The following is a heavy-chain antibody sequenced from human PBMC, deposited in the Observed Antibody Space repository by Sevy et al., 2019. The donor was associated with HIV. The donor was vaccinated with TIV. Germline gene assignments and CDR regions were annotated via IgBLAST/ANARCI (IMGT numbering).Heavy chain of an antibody. CDR1: GFSLSTSGVG. V-gene: IGHV2-5*02. CDR3: AHSRYSSSWYPDKSYYYYGMDV. D-gene: IGHD6-13*01. CDR2: IYWDDDK. J-gene: IGHJ6*02. Sequence: SGPTLVKPTQTLTLTCTFSGFSLSTSGVGVGWIRQPPGKALEWLALIYWDDDKRYSPSLKSRLTITKDTSKNQVVLTMTNMDPVDTATYYCAHSRYSSSWYPDKSYYYYGMDVWGQGTTVTVSS.